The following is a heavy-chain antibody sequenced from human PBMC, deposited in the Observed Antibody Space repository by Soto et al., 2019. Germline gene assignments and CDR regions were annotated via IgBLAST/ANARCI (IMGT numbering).Heavy chain of an antibody. V-gene: IGHV3-33*01. CDR3: ARDTYYYDSSGYYFPNWYFDL. J-gene: IGHJ2*01. CDR1: GFTFSSYG. D-gene: IGHD3-22*01. Sequence: QVQLVESGGGVVQPGRSLRLSCAASGFTFSSYGMHWVRQAPGKGLEWVAVIWYDGSNKYYADSVKGRFTISRDNSRNTLYLQMNSLRAEDTAVYYCARDTYYYDSSGYYFPNWYFDLWGRGTLVTVSS. CDR2: IWYDGSNK.